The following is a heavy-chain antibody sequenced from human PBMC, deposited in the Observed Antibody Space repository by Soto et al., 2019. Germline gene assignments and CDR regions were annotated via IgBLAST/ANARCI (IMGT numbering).Heavy chain of an antibody. CDR3: ARFIGIAAAGSSFDY. J-gene: IGHJ4*02. D-gene: IGHD6-13*01. V-gene: IGHV4-34*01. Sequence: KTSETLSLTCAVYGGSFSGYYWSWIRQPPGKGLEWIGEINHSGSTNYNPSLKSRVTISVDTSKNQFSLKLSSVTAADTAVYYCARFIGIAAAGSSFDYWGQGTLVTVSS. CDR2: INHSGST. CDR1: GGSFSGYY.